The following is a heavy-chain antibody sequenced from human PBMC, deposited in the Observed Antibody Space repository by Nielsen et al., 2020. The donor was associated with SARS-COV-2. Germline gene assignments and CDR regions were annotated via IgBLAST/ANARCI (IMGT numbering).Heavy chain of an antibody. Sequence: SETLSLTCTVSGGSISSYYWSWIRQPPGKGLEWIGNIYYSGITKYNPSLKSRVTISVDTSKNQFSLKLSSVTAADTAVYYCASLGGYSYGFDYWGQGTLVTVSS. V-gene: IGHV4-59*13. CDR2: IYYSGIT. CDR1: GGSISSYY. CDR3: ASLGGYSYGFDY. J-gene: IGHJ4*02. D-gene: IGHD5-18*01.